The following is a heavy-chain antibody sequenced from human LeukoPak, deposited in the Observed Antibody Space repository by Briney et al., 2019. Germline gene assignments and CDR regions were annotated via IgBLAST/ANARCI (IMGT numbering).Heavy chain of an antibody. J-gene: IGHJ6*02. CDR1: GGTFSSYA. D-gene: IGHD3-10*01. Sequence: ASVKVSCKASGGTFSSYAISWVRQAPGQGLEWMGRIIPILGIANYAQKFQGRVTITADKSTNTAYMELSSLRSEDTAVYYCARDQYYGSGSYLSLYYYGMDVWGQGTTVTVSS. CDR2: IIPILGIA. V-gene: IGHV1-69*04. CDR3: ARDQYYGSGSYLSLYYYGMDV.